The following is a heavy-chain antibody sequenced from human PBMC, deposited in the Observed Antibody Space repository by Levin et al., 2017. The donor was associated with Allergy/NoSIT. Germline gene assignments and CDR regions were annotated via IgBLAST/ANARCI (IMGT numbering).Heavy chain of an antibody. Sequence: GGSLRLSCAASGFTLSSYTMSWLRQAPGKGLEWVSTIGGSDGRTYYADSVKGRFTISRDISRNTVYLQMNSLRAGDTAVYYCAKDPSTRDYFDYWGQGTLVTVSS. J-gene: IGHJ4*02. D-gene: IGHD2-15*01. V-gene: IGHV3-23*01. CDR2: IGGSDGRT. CDR1: GFTLSSYT. CDR3: AKDPSTRDYFDY.